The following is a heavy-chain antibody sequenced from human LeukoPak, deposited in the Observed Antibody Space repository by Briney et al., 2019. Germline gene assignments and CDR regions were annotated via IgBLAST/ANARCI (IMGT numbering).Heavy chain of an antibody. D-gene: IGHD3-22*01. CDR2: IYSDGSGT. J-gene: IGHJ4*02. V-gene: IGHV3-74*01. CDR3: AKRGYYYDSSGYYSRTYFDY. CDR1: GFTFSKYW. Sequence: PGGSLRLSCAASGFTFSKYWMHWVRQAPGKGLVWVSRIYSDGSGTSYADSVKGRFTISRDNAKNTLFLQMNSLRAEDTAVYYCAKRGYYYDSSGYYSRTYFDYWGQGTLVIVSS.